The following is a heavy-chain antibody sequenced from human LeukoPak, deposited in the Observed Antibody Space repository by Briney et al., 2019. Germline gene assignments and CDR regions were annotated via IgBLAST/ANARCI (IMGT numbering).Heavy chain of an antibody. V-gene: IGHV3-48*04. CDR1: GFTFSSYS. CDR3: ARERGRVEMATNPRSTYMDV. Sequence: GGSLRLSCAASGFTFSSYSMNWVRQAPGKGLEWVSYISGSGSTIYYADSVKGRFTISRDNAKNSLYLQMSSLRPEDTAVYYCARERGRVEMATNPRSTYMDVWGKGTTVTVSS. D-gene: IGHD5-24*01. J-gene: IGHJ6*03. CDR2: ISGSGSTI.